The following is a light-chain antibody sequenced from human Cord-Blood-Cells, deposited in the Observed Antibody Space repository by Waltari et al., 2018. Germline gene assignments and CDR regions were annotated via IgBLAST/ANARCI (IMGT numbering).Light chain of an antibody. Sequence: QSALTQPRPVSGSPGQSVTISCTGTRSDVGGYNYVSSYQQPPGKAPKLMIYDVSKRPSGVPDRFSGSKSGNTASLTISGLQAEDEADYYCCSYAGSYTLGVFGGGTKLTVL. CDR3: CSYAGSYTLGV. V-gene: IGLV2-11*01. CDR1: RSDVGGYNY. J-gene: IGLJ3*02. CDR2: DVS.